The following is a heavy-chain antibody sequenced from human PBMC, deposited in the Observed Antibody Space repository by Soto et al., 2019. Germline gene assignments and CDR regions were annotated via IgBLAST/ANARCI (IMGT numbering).Heavy chain of an antibody. J-gene: IGHJ4*02. CDR3: ARKETTGHFDY. Sequence: GGSMRLSCAASGFTFSDYYRSWIRQAPGKGLEWVSYISSSGSTIYYADSVKGRFTISRDNAKNSLYLQMNSLRAEDTAVYYCARKETTGHFDYWGQGTLVTVSS. D-gene: IGHD4-17*01. CDR1: GFTFSDYY. CDR2: ISSSGSTI. V-gene: IGHV3-11*01.